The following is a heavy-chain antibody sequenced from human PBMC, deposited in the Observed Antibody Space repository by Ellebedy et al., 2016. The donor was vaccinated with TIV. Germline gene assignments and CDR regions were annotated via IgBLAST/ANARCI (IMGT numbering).Heavy chain of an antibody. D-gene: IGHD3-9*01. CDR3: AGIPYYDIGYGMDV. CDR2: IYYSGST. Sequence: MPSETLSLTCTVSGGSISSSSYYWGWIRQPPGKGLEWIGYIYYSGSTNYNPSLKSRVTISVDTSKNQFSLRLSSVTAADTAVYYCAGIPYYDIGYGMDVWGQGTTVTVSS. V-gene: IGHV4-61*05. J-gene: IGHJ6*02. CDR1: GGSISSSSYY.